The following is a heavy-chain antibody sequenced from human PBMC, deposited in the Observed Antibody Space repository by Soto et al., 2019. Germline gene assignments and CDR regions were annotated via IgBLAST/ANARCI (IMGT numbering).Heavy chain of an antibody. V-gene: IGHV4-31*03. D-gene: IGHD4-17*01. CDR3: ARGGTEFYGGGGRDAGYYYYYDMDV. CDR1: GGSISSGGYY. J-gene: IGHJ6*02. CDR2: IYYSGST. Sequence: SETLSLTCTVSGGSISSGGYYWSWIRQHPGKGLEWIGHIYYSGSTYYNPSLKSRVTISVDTSKNQFSLKLSSVTAADTAVYYCARGGTEFYGGGGRDAGYYYYYDMDVWGQGTTVTVSS.